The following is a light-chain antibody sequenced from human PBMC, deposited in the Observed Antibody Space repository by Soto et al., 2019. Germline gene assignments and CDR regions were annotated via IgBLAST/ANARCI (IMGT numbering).Light chain of an antibody. V-gene: IGKV3-20*01. Sequence: EIVLTQSPGTLSLSPGERATLSCRASQSFTSSYLAWYQQKPGQAPRLLIYGASTRATGIPDRFSGSGSGTDFTLTITRMATEDSAVYYCQQYGSSPLTFGGGTKVDIK. CDR1: QSFTSSY. CDR3: QQYGSSPLT. J-gene: IGKJ4*01. CDR2: GAS.